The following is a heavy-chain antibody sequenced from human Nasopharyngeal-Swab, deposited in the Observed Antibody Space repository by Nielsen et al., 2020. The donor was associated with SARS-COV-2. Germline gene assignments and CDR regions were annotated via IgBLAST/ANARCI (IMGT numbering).Heavy chain of an antibody. D-gene: IGHD3-16*01. J-gene: IGHJ4*02. CDR2: ISYDASDK. V-gene: IGHV3-30*04. CDR1: GFTFSSYT. Sequence: SLRLSCAASGFTFSSYTIHWVRQAPGKGLEWVAVISYDASDKYYADSVKGRFTLSRDNSKSTVYLQMNSLRPEDTAVYYCARDRPHWGCDYWGQGTLVTVSS. CDR3: ARDRPHWGCDY.